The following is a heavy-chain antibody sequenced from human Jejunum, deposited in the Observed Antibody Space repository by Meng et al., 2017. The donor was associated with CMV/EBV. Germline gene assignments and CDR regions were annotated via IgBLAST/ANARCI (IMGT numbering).Heavy chain of an antibody. CDR1: GFRLNSDD. Sequence: SGFRLNSDDIHWVRKFPGKGLEWVAVLWYDGSRKYFEDSVQGRFSISRDDSKNTVYLQMNSLRAEDTAVYYCARDNDGSSHYSQFDYWGQGTLVTVSS. CDR3: ARDNDGSSHYSQFDY. CDR2: LWYDGSRK. V-gene: IGHV3-33*01. J-gene: IGHJ4*02. D-gene: IGHD3-22*01.